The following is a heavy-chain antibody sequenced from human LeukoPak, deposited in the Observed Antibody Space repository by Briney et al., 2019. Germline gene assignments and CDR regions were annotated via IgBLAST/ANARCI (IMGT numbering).Heavy chain of an antibody. CDR1: SGSINNRY. V-gene: IGHV4-59*11. CDR2: IYDTGNT. J-gene: IGHJ4*02. CDR3: ARDQVGYGLDY. D-gene: IGHD5-18*01. Sequence: PSETLSLTCVVSSGSINNRYWTWIRQPPGKGLEWIGYIYDTGNTNYSPSLKSRVNISIDTSKNQFSLKLTSVTAADTAVYYCARDQVGYGLDYWGQGTLVTVSS.